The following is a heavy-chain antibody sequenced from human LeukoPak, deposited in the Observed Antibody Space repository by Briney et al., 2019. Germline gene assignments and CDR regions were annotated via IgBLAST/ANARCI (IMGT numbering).Heavy chain of an antibody. D-gene: IGHD3-10*01. J-gene: IGHJ4*02. V-gene: IGHV3-43*02. Sequence: GGSLRLSCAVSGFTFDDYAMHWVRQAPGKGLEWVSLISGDGGSTYYADSVKGRFTISRDNSKNSLYLQMNSLRTEDTALYYCAKDMWRFGELDYDYWGQGTLVTVSS. CDR2: ISGDGGST. CDR3: AKDMWRFGELDYDY. CDR1: GFTFDDYA.